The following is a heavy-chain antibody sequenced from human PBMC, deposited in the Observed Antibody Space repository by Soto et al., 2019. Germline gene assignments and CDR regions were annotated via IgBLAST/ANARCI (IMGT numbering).Heavy chain of an antibody. V-gene: IGHV3-15*07. D-gene: IGHD3-3*01. CDR1: GFTFTNAW. J-gene: IGHJ4*02. CDR2: IKSKTDDGTT. Sequence: EVQLVESGGGLVKPGGSLRLSCAASGFTFTNAWMNWVRHAPGKGLEWVGRIKSKTDDGTTDYAAPVKGRFTISRDDSKNPLYLQMNNLKTKYTGVYYCTPRIPIFGGVPISGGGQGTLVTVSS. CDR3: TPRIPIFGGVPISG.